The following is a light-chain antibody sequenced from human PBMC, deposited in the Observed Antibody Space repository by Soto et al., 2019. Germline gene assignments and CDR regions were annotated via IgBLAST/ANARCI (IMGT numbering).Light chain of an antibody. CDR1: QSISTW. V-gene: IGKV1-5*03. CDR3: QQYDTYTGA. Sequence: DIQMTQSPSSVSASVGDRVTITCRASQSISTWLAWYQQKPGKAPKLLIYKASSSESGVPSRFSGSGFGTEFTLTISNLQPEDSATYYCQQYDTYTGAFGQGTKV. CDR2: KAS. J-gene: IGKJ1*01.